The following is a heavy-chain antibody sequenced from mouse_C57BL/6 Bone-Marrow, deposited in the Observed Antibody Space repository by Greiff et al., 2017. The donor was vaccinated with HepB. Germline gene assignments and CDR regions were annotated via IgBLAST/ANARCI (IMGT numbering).Heavy chain of an antibody. J-gene: IGHJ3*01. D-gene: IGHD2-2*01. Sequence: EVQRVESGGDLVKPGGSLKLSCAASGFTFSSYGMSWVRQTPDKRLEWVATISSGGSYTYYPDSVKGRFTISRDNAKNTLYLQMSSLKSEDTAMYYCARHPSTMVTSWFAYWGQGTLVTVSA. CDR2: ISSGGSYT. V-gene: IGHV5-6*01. CDR3: ARHPSTMVTSWFAY. CDR1: GFTFSSYG.